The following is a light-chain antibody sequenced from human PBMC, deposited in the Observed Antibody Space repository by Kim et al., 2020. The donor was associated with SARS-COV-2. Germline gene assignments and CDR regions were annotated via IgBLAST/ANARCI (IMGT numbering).Light chain of an antibody. CDR1: SSNIGSNT. CDR3: AAWDDSLNGWV. V-gene: IGLV1-44*01. CDR2: SNN. J-gene: IGLJ3*02. Sequence: QSVLTQPPSASGTPGQRVTISCSGSSSNIGSNTVNWYQQLPGTDPKLLIYSNNQRPSGVPDRFSVSKSGTSASLAISGLQSEDEADYYCAAWDDSLNGWVFGGGTKLTVL.